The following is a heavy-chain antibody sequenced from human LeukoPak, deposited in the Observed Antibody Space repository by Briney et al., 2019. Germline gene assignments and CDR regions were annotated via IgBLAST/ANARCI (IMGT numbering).Heavy chain of an antibody. Sequence: ASVKVSCKASGYTFTRYYMHWVRQAPGQGLEWMGIINPSGGSTSYAQKFQGRVTMTRDTSTSTVYMELSSLRSEDTAVYYCARGKVVTMVRGVIITYFEYWGQGTLVTVSS. V-gene: IGHV1-46*01. CDR2: INPSGGST. D-gene: IGHD3-10*01. CDR3: ARGKVVTMVRGVIITYFEY. CDR1: GYTFTRYY. J-gene: IGHJ4*02.